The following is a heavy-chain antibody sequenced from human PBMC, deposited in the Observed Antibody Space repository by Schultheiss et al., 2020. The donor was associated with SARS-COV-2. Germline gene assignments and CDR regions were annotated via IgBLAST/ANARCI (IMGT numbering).Heavy chain of an antibody. CDR1: GFTFSNYW. D-gene: IGHD6-19*01. V-gene: IGHV3-7*01. CDR3: AKDCRSSGFY. J-gene: IGHJ4*02. Sequence: GESLKISCAASGFTFSNYWMSWVRQAPGKGLEWVAKINEDGGDIYYADSVKGRFTISRDNAKNSLYLQMDSLRAEDTAVYYCAKDCRSSGFYWGQGTLVTVSS. CDR2: INEDGGDI.